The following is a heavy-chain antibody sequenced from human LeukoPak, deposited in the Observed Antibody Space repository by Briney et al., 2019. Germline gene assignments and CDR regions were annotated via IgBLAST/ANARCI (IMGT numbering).Heavy chain of an antibody. D-gene: IGHD1-14*01. CDR3: ARSNQADDY. Sequence: GGSLRLSCAASGFTFSSYWMHWVRQVPGKGLVWVARINPGGSSITYADSVKGRLTISRDNAKNTLYLQMDGLRAEDTGVYYCARSNQADDYWGQGTLVTVSS. V-gene: IGHV3-74*01. CDR1: GFTFSSYW. CDR2: INPGGSSI. J-gene: IGHJ4*02.